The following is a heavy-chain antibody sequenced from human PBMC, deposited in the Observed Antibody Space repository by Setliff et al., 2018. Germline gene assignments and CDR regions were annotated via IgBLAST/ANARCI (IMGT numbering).Heavy chain of an antibody. CDR2: INPDGSIT. J-gene: IGHJ6*03. CDR1: GFTFSKYW. Sequence: LRLSCAASGFTFSKYWMYWVRQVPGKGLVWVSRINPDGSITNYADSVRGRFTISRDNARDTLYLQMNSLRAEDTAVYFCASIDWGENFYNMDVWGKGTTVTVSS. D-gene: IGHD7-27*01. CDR3: ASIDWGENFYNMDV. V-gene: IGHV3-74*01.